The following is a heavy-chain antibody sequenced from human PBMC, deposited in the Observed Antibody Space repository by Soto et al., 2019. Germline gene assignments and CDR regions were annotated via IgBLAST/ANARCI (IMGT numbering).Heavy chain of an antibody. D-gene: IGHD3-10*01. CDR1: GFTFSSND. CDR2: ISSSGAFT. V-gene: IGHV3-23*01. Sequence: EVQLLESGGGLVQPGGALRLSCAASGFTFSSNDMTWVRQAPGKGLEWVSTISSSGAFTYHADSVKGRFTISRDSSKNTVYLQMNSPRAEDTAVYYCAKQQFTMGRGISRFDYWGQGTLVTVSS. J-gene: IGHJ4*02. CDR3: AKQQFTMGRGISRFDY.